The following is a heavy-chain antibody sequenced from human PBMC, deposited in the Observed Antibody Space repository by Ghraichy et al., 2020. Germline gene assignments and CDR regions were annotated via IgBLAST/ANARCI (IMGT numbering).Heavy chain of an antibody. CDR1: GVSISSSSYY. Sequence: SETLSLTCTVSGVSISSSSYYWGWIRQPPGKGLEWIGSIYYSGSTYYNPSLKSRVTISVDTSKNQFSLKLSSVTAADTAVYYCARHGIEPVAATNTYYFDYWGQGTLVTVSS. CDR3: ARHGIEPVAATNTYYFDY. CDR2: IYYSGST. D-gene: IGHD2-15*01. J-gene: IGHJ4*02. V-gene: IGHV4-39*01.